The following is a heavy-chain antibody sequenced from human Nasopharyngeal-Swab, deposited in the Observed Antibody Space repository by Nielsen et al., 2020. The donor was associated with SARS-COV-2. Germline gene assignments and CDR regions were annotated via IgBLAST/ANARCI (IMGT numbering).Heavy chain of an antibody. V-gene: IGHV4-31*03. CDR2: IYYSGST. CDR3: ARGGVLVGATGGDY. Sequence: LRLSCTVSGGSISSGGHYWSWLRQHPGKGLEWIGYIYYSGSTYYNPSLKSRVTISVDTSKNQFSLKLSSVTAADTAVYYCARGGVLVGATGGDYWGQGTLVTVSS. D-gene: IGHD1-26*01. J-gene: IGHJ4*02. CDR1: GGSISSGGHY.